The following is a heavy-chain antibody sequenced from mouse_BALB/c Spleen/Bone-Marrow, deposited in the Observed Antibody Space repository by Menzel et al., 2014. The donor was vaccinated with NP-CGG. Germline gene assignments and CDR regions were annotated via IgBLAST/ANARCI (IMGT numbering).Heavy chain of an antibody. Sequence: QVQLKQSGPGLVQPSQSLSITCTVSGFSLTSYGVHWVRQSPGKGLEWLGVIWSGGSTDYNAAFISKLSISKDNSKSQVFFKMNSLQADDTAIYYCARNMGSYYGYLAYWGQGTPVTVSA. CDR1: GFSLTSYG. D-gene: IGHD1-2*01. V-gene: IGHV2-4-1*01. CDR3: ARNMGSYYGYLAY. CDR2: IWSGGST. J-gene: IGHJ3*01.